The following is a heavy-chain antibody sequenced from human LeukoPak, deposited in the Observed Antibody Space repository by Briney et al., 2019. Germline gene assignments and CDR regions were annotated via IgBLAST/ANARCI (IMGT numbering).Heavy chain of an antibody. CDR2: IYSGGTT. Sequence: GGSLRLSCAASGFTVSSNYMSWVRQAPGKGLEWVSLIYSGGTTHYADSVKGRFTISRDNSKNTLYLQMNSLRAEDTAVYYCRRDLDYWGQGTLVTVSS. V-gene: IGHV3-53*01. J-gene: IGHJ4*02. CDR3: RRDLDY. CDR1: GFTVSSNY.